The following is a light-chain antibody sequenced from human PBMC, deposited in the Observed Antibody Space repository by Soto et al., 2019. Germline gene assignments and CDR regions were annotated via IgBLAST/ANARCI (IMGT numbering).Light chain of an antibody. CDR1: QSVSSY. CDR3: QHFRA. J-gene: IGKJ1*01. Sequence: EIVVTRSPATLSLSPGERATLSCRASQSVSSYLAWYQQKPGQAPRLLIYGASSRATGIPDRFSGSGSGTDFTLTICRLEPEDFVLYYCQHFRAFGQGTKVDIK. CDR2: GAS. V-gene: IGKV3-11*01.